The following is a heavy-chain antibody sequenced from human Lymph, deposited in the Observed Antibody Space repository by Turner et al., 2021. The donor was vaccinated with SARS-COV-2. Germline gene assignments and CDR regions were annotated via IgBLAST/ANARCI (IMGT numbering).Heavy chain of an antibody. CDR2: IWYDGSNK. CDR1: GFTFSSHG. Sequence: QVRLVESGGGVVQPGRSLRLSWAASGFTFSSHGMHWVRQAPGKGLEWVAVIWYDGSNKYYADSVKGRFTISRDKSKNTLYLEMNGLRAEDTAVDYCAREGDALAGGMDVWGQGTTVTVSS. J-gene: IGHJ6*02. D-gene: IGHD2-15*01. V-gene: IGHV3-33*01. CDR3: AREGDALAGGMDV.